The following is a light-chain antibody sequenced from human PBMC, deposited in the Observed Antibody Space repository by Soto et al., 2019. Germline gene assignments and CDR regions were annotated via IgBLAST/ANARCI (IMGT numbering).Light chain of an antibody. V-gene: IGLV2-14*01. CDR2: EVT. J-gene: IGLJ1*01. Sequence: QSVLTQPASVSGSPGQSITISCTGTSSDVGRYNYVSWYQQHPGKAPKLIIYEVTNRASGVSNRFSASKSGNTASLTISGLQAVDEADYYCSSYTSSSILYVFGNGTKVTVL. CDR3: SSYTSSSILYV. CDR1: SSDVGRYNY.